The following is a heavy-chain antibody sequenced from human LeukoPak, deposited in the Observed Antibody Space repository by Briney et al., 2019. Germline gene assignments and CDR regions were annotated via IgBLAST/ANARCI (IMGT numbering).Heavy chain of an antibody. CDR3: ATETGGDFWSGYYVDY. D-gene: IGHD3-3*01. J-gene: IGHJ4*02. Sequence: GGSLRLSCAASGFTFSRYGMHWVRQAPGKGLEWVALISHAGSNEYYADSVKGRFTISRDNSKNTLYLQMNSLRAEDTAVYYCATETGGDFWSGYYVDYWGQGTLVTASS. CDR1: GFTFSRYG. V-gene: IGHV3-30*03. CDR2: ISHAGSNE.